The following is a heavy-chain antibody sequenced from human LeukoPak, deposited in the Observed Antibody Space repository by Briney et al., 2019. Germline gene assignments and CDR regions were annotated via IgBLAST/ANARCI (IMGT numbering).Heavy chain of an antibody. CDR1: GYTFTSYD. Sequence: GASVKVSCKASGYTFTSYDINWVRQATGQGLEWMGWMNPNSGNTGYAQKFQGRVTITRNTSISTAYMELSSLRSEDTAVYYCARRLSHCSSIRCYDGYDYWGLGTLVTVSS. V-gene: IGHV1-8*03. CDR2: MNPNSGNT. D-gene: IGHD2-2*01. J-gene: IGHJ4*02. CDR3: ARRLSHCSSIRCYDGYDY.